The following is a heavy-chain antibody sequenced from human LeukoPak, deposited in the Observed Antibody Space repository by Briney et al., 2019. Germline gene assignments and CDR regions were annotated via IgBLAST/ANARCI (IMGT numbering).Heavy chain of an antibody. D-gene: IGHD1-26*01. V-gene: IGHV5-51*01. J-gene: IGHJ4*02. CDR1: PYIFTSHW. Sequence: GESLQISCTSSPYIFTSHWIGWVRQTPGKGLEWVSLVYAGDSDTIYSPSFQGQVTMSADKSTSTVYLQWSGLKASDTATYFCARQNRGGSHTTGYYFDYWGLGTLVTVSS. CDR2: VYAGDSDT. CDR3: ARQNRGGSHTTGYYFDY.